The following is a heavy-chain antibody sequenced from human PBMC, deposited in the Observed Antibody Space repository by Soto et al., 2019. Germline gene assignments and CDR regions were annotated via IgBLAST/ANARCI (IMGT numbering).Heavy chain of an antibody. CDR1: GYTFTSYG. CDR3: ARDSTAWYSDY. V-gene: IGHV1-18*04. J-gene: IGHJ4*02. CDR2: INAHNGNT. Sequence: QVQLVQSGEAVKKPGASVKVSCKASGYTFTSYGFTWVRQAPGQGLEWMGLINAHNGNTNYAQKFQGRVTMTTDTSTTTAYLEVRSLRSDDTAVYYCARDSTAWYSDYWGQGTLVTVSS. D-gene: IGHD6-19*01.